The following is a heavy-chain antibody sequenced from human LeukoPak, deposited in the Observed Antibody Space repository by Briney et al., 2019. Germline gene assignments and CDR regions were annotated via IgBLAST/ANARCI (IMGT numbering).Heavy chain of an antibody. CDR1: GFTFSGYW. CDR3: ASSSWDD. V-gene: IGHV3-7*01. CDR2: IKQDGSEK. D-gene: IGHD6-13*01. Sequence: GGSLRLSCAASGFTFSGYWMSWVRQAPGKGLEWVANIKQDGSEKYYVDSVKGRFTISRDNAKNSLYLQMNSLRAEDTAVYYCASSSWDDWGQGTLVTVSS. J-gene: IGHJ4*02.